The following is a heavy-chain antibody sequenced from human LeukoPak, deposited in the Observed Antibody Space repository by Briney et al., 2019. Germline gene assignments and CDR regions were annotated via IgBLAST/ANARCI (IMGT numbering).Heavy chain of an antibody. CDR1: GFTFSSYA. V-gene: IGHV3-30*04. J-gene: IGHJ4*02. D-gene: IGHD2-21*02. CDR2: ISYDGSNK. CDR3: ARDCRYSCYDHLQGVAYCGGDCDLVY. Sequence: PGGSLRLSCAASGFTFSSYAMHWVRQAPGKGLEWVAVISYDGSNKYYADSVKGRFTISRDNSKNTLYLQMNSLRAEDTAVYYCARDCRYSCYDHLQGVAYCGGDCDLVYWGQGTLVTVSS.